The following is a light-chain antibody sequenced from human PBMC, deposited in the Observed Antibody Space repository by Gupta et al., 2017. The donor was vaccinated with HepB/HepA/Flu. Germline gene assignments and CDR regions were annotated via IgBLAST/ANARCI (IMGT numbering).Light chain of an antibody. CDR2: GAS. CDR3: QQYNNWPPLT. CDR1: QSVSSN. V-gene: IGKV3-15*01. J-gene: IGKJ5*01. Sequence: EIVMTQSPATLSVSPGERATLSCRASQSVSSNLAWYQQKPGQAPRLLIYGASTRDTGIPARFSGSGFGTEVTLTISSRQSEDFAVYYCQQYNNWPPLTFGQGTQMEIK.